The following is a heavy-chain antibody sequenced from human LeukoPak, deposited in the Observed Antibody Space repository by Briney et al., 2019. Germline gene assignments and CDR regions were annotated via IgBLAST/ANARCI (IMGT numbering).Heavy chain of an antibody. D-gene: IGHD3-3*01. V-gene: IGHV4-34*01. Sequence: KPSETLSLTCAMHSESSGGDDWTWIRQPPGKGLEWIGEVSPGGSTNYNPSLKSRVTISVDRSKNQFSLKLSSVTAADTAVYYCARVTTETYYDFWSGYYTLDYWGQGTLVTVSS. CDR2: VSPGGST. CDR3: ARVTTETYYDFWSGYYTLDY. CDR1: SESSGGDD. J-gene: IGHJ4*02.